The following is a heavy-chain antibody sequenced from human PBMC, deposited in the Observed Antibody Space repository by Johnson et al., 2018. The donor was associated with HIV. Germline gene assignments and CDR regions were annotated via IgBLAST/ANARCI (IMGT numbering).Heavy chain of an antibody. CDR1: GFTFSRSA. D-gene: IGHD3-22*01. J-gene: IGHJ3*02. CDR3: ARDRPIAPFDI. V-gene: IGHV3-23*04. Sequence: VQLVESGGGVVQPGGSLRLSCAASGFTFSRSAMSWVRQAPGKGLEWVSIITSGGGDTYYADSVKGRFTISRDNSKNTLYLQMNSLRAEDTAVYYCARDRPIAPFDIWGQGTMVTVSS. CDR2: ITSGGGDT.